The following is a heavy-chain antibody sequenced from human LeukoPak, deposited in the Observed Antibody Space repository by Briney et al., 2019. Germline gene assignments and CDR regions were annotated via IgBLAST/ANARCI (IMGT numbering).Heavy chain of an antibody. Sequence: GGSLRLSCAASGFTFSSYSMNWVRQAPGKRLEWVSSISSSSSYIYYADSVKGRFTISRDNAKNSLYLQMNSLRAEDTAVYYCARAGEYCSSTSCNRYYYYYGMDVWGQGTTVTVSS. CDR3: ARAGEYCSSTSCNRYYYYYGMDV. CDR1: GFTFSSYS. CDR2: ISSSSSYI. V-gene: IGHV3-21*01. J-gene: IGHJ6*02. D-gene: IGHD2-2*01.